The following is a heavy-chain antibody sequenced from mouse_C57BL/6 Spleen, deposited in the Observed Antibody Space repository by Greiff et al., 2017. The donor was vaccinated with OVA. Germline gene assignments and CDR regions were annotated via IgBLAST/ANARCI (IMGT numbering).Heavy chain of an antibody. CDR1: GYTFTTYP. Sequence: VQLVESGAELVKPGASVKMSCKASGYTFTTYPIEWMKQNHGKSLEWIGNFHPYNDDTKYNEKFKGKATLTVEKSSSTVYLELSRLTSDDSAVYYCARGGIGGAEYFDVWGTGTTVTVSS. CDR2: FHPYNDDT. V-gene: IGHV1-47*01. J-gene: IGHJ1*03. CDR3: ARGGIGGAEYFDV.